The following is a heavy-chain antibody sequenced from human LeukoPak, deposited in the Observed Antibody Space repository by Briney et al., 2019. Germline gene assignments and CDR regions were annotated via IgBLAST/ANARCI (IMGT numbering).Heavy chain of an antibody. CDR2: IVVGSGNT. J-gene: IGHJ3*02. CDR1: GGTFSSYA. V-gene: IGHV1-58*02. Sequence: GASVKVSXKASGGTFSSYAISWVRQAPGQGLEWIGWIVVGSGNTNYAQKFQERVTITRDMSTSTAYMELSSLRSEDTAVYYCAAEVGTDPGIWGQGTMVTVSS. CDR3: AAEVGTDPGI. D-gene: IGHD3/OR15-3a*01.